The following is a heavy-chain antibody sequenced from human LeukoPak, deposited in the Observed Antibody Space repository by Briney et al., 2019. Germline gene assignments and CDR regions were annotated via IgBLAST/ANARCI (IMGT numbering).Heavy chain of an antibody. CDR3: ARGRGGNFDY. CDR1: GFTFSSYW. CDR2: INYDGSST. D-gene: IGHD3-16*01. J-gene: IGHJ4*02. V-gene: IGHV3-74*01. Sequence: GGSLRLSCAASGFTFSSYWMHWVRQAPGKGLMWVSRINYDGSSTSYADSVKGRFTISRDNAKNSLYLQMNSLRAEDTAVYYCARGRGGNFDYWGQGTLVTVSS.